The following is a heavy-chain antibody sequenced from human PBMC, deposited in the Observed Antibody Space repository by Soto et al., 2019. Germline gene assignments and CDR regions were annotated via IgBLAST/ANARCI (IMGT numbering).Heavy chain of an antibody. CDR2: INPSVGST. CDR1: GYFFASYS. V-gene: IGHV1-46*01. D-gene: IGHD2-15*01. CDR3: ARESAGRDEFQRSGDFDY. Sequence: QVQLVQSGAEVKKPGASVKVSCKASGYFFASYSMHWVRQAPGQGLEWMGMINPSVGSTSYVEKLQGRVTMTRDKSTSTVYMELSGLRSEDTAVYYCARESAGRDEFQRSGDFDYWGQGTLVTVSS. J-gene: IGHJ4*02.